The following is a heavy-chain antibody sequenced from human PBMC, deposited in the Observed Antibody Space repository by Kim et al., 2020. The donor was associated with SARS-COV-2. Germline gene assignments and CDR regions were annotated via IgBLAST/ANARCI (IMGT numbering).Heavy chain of an antibody. D-gene: IGHD6-19*01. Sequence: ASVKVSCKVSGYTLTELSMHWVRQAPGKGLEWMGGFDPEDGETIYAQKFQGRVTMTEDTSTDTAYMELSSLRSEDTAVYYCATLTITSSGWYHGALDYWGQGTLVTVSS. V-gene: IGHV1-24*01. J-gene: IGHJ4*02. CDR1: GYTLTELS. CDR2: FDPEDGET. CDR3: ATLTITSSGWYHGALDY.